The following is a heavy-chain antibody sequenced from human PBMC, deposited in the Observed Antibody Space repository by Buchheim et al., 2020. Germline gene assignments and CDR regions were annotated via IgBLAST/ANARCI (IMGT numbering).Heavy chain of an antibody. J-gene: IGHJ4*02. CDR3: ARDQSSYVVRYYFDY. CDR1: GYTFTGYY. Sequence: QVQLVQSGAEVKKPGASVKVSCKASGYTFTGYYMHWVRQAPGQGLEWMGWINPNSGGTNYAQKCQGWVTMTRDTSISTAYMELSRLRSDDTAVYYCARDQSSYVVRYYFDYWGQGTL. D-gene: IGHD3-16*01. V-gene: IGHV1-2*04. CDR2: INPNSGGT.